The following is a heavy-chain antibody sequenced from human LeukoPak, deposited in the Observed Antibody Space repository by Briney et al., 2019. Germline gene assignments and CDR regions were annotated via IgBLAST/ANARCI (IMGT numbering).Heavy chain of an antibody. CDR1: GYSFTSYW. J-gene: IGHJ4*02. D-gene: IGHD6-13*01. Sequence: AASLKISCKGSGYSFTSYWICWVRPMPGKGLEWMGIIYPGDSDTRYSPSFQGQVTISADKSISTAYLQWSSLKASDTAMYYCARGPGVAAAHYWGQGTLVTVSS. CDR3: ARGPGVAAAHY. V-gene: IGHV5-51*01. CDR2: IYPGDSDT.